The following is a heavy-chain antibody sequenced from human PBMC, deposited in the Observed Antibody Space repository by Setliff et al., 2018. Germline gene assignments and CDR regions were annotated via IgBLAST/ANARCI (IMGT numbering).Heavy chain of an antibody. CDR3: ARVALVVVIRNAFDI. J-gene: IGHJ3*02. CDR1: GGSISSGGYY. D-gene: IGHD2-21*01. V-gene: IGHV4-31*03. Sequence: SETLSLTCTVSGGSISSGGYYWSWIRQHPGKGLEWIGYIYYSGSTYYNPSLKSRVTISVDTSKNQFSLKLSSVTAADTAVYYCARVALVVVIRNAFDIWGQGTMVTVS. CDR2: IYYSGST.